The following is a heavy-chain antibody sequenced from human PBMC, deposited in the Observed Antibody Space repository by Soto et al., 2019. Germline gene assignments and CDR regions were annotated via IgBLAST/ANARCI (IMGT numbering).Heavy chain of an antibody. Sequence: GGSLRLSCVASGFTFRNYPVHWVRQAPGKGLEWVAVTSSDGNLKYYADSVKGRFTISRDNSKNTLYLQMSSLRIDDTAVYYCARQPVVGVWLNDYWGQGTLVTVSS. CDR3: ARQPVVGVWLNDY. CDR1: GFTFRNYP. CDR2: TSSDGNLK. J-gene: IGHJ4*02. D-gene: IGHD6-6*01. V-gene: IGHV3-30-3*01.